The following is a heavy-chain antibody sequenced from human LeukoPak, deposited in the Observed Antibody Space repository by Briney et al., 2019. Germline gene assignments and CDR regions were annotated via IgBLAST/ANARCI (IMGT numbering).Heavy chain of an antibody. Sequence: SETLSLTCAVYGGSFSGYYWSWIRQPPGKGLEWIGEINHSGSTNYNPSLKSRVTISVDTSKNQFSLKLSSVTAADTAVYYCARVQSIAARPDSDWFDHWGQGTLVTVSS. CDR3: ARVQSIAARPDSDWFDH. D-gene: IGHD6-6*01. V-gene: IGHV4-34*01. CDR1: GGSFSGYY. CDR2: INHSGST. J-gene: IGHJ5*02.